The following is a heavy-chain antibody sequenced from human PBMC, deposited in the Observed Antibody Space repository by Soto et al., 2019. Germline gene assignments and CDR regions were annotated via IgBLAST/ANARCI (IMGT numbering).Heavy chain of an antibody. CDR3: ARAAGWLQLRAFDI. J-gene: IGHJ3*02. CDR2: ISSSSSYI. Sequence: GGSLRLSCAASGFTFSSYSMNWVRQAPGKGLEWVSSISSSSSYIYYADSVKGRFTISRDNSKNTLYLQMNSLRAEDTAVYYCARAAGWLQLRAFDIWGQGTMVTVSS. CDR1: GFTFSSYS. V-gene: IGHV3-21*04. D-gene: IGHD5-12*01.